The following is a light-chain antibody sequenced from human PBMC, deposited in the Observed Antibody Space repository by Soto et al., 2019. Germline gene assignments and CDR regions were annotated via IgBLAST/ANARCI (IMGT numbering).Light chain of an antibody. Sequence: DIQMTQSPSTLSAFVGDRVTITCRASQSISVWLAWYQQKPWKAPKLLMYTASSLESVFPSRFSGSGSGTEFTLTISSLQSDDFATYYCQQYDSYPWTFGQGTKVEIK. CDR2: TAS. CDR3: QQYDSYPWT. J-gene: IGKJ1*01. CDR1: QSISVW. V-gene: IGKV1-5*03.